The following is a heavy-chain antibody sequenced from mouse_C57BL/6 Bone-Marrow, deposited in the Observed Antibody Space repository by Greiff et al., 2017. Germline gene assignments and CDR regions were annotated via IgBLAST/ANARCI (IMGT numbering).Heavy chain of an antibody. J-gene: IGHJ2*01. D-gene: IGHD1-1*01. CDR2: IYPGSGNP. Sequence: QVQLKESGPELVKPGASVKISCKASGYSFPSSYIHWVKQRPGQGLEWIGWIYPGSGNPKYNEKFKGKATLTADTSSSTAYMQLSSLTSEDSAVYYCARSFTTGEYFDYWGQGTTLTVSS. V-gene: IGHV1-66*01. CDR3: ARSFTTGEYFDY. CDR1: GYSFPSSY.